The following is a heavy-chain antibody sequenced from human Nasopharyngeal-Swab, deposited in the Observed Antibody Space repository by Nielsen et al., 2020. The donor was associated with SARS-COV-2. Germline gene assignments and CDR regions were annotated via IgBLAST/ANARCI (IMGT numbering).Heavy chain of an antibody. Sequence: SVKVSCKASGGTFSSYAISWVRQAPGQGLEWMGGIIPIFGTANYAQKFQGRVTITADESTSTAYMELSSLRSEDTAVYYCARTSQVTMVQGVTNYGMDVWGQGTTVTVSS. CDR2: IIPIFGTA. V-gene: IGHV1-69*13. J-gene: IGHJ6*02. CDR3: ARTSQVTMVQGVTNYGMDV. D-gene: IGHD3-10*01. CDR1: GGTFSSYA.